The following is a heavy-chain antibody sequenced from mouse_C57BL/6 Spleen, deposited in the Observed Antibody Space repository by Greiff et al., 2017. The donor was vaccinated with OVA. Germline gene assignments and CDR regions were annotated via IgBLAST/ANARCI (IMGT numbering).Heavy chain of an antibody. V-gene: IGHV4-1*01. D-gene: IGHD1-1*01. J-gene: IGHJ1*03. Sequence: DVKLVESGGGLVQPGGSLKLSCAASGIDFSRYWMSWVRRAPGKGLEWIGEINPDSSTINYAPSLKDKFIISRDNAKNTLYLQMSKVRSEDTALYYCARNYYGSSNWYFDVWGTGTTVTVSS. CDR1: GIDFSRYW. CDR3: ARNYYGSSNWYFDV. CDR2: INPDSSTI.